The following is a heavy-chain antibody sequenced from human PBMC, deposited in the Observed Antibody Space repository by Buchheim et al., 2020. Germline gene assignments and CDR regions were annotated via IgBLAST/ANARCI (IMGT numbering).Heavy chain of an antibody. Sequence: EVQLVESGGGLVKPGGSLRLSCAASGFTFSSYSMNWVRQAPGKGLEWVSSISSSSSYIYYADSVKGRFTISRDNAKNSLYLQMNSLRAEDTAVYYCARDDASKQAVAGRYYYYYGMDVWGQGTT. CDR3: ARDDASKQAVAGRYYYYYGMDV. CDR1: GFTFSSYS. V-gene: IGHV3-21*01. CDR2: ISSSSSYI. D-gene: IGHD6-19*01. J-gene: IGHJ6*02.